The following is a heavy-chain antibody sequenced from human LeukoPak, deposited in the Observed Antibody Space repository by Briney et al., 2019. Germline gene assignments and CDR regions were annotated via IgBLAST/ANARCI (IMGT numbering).Heavy chain of an antibody. V-gene: IGHV5-51*01. Sequence: GESLKISCKGSGYNFTTYWVAWVRQMPGKGLEWMGIIYPGDSDARYSPSFQGQVTISAGKSISTAYLQWSSLKASDTAIYFCARQDTTIDPFDYWGQGTLVTVSS. CDR3: ARQDTTIDPFDY. D-gene: IGHD5-18*01. CDR1: GYNFTTYW. CDR2: IYPGDSDA. J-gene: IGHJ4*02.